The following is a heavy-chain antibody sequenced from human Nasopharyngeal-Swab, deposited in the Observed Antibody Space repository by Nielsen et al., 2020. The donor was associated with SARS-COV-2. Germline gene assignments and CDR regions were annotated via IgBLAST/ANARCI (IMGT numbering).Heavy chain of an antibody. D-gene: IGHD3-3*01. Sequence: ASVKVSCKASGYSFTSYGISWVRQAPGQGLEWMGWISAYNGNTNYAQKLQGRVTMTTDTSTSTAYMELSSLRSEDTAVYYCARGSGSHDFWSGRSYYYYMDVWGKGTTVTVSS. CDR2: ISAYNGNT. CDR3: ARGSGSHDFWSGRSYYYYMDV. J-gene: IGHJ6*03. CDR1: GYSFTSYG. V-gene: IGHV1-18*01.